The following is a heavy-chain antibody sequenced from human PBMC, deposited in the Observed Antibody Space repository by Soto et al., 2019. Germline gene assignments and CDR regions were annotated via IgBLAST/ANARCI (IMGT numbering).Heavy chain of an antibody. D-gene: IGHD3-3*01. Sequence: SETLSLTCTVSGGAINSYYWTWIRQPAGKGLEWIGRIYSSGSTKYNPSLQSRVTMSLDTSKNQFSLRLISVTAADTAVYYCARGQRFSDWFDPWGQGTLVTVSS. V-gene: IGHV4-4*07. CDR2: IYSSGST. J-gene: IGHJ5*02. CDR3: ARGQRFSDWFDP. CDR1: GGAINSYY.